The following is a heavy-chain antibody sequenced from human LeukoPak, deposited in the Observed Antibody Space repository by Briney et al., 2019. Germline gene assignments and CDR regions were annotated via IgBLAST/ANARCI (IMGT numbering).Heavy chain of an antibody. Sequence: GGSLRLSCAASGFSFSDYNMNWVRQAPGKGLEWVSYITSGSVSMSYADSVKGRFTISRDNAKNSLYLQMNSLRAEDTAVYYCASPLYYDTRGFYYQVFDWGQGTLVTVSS. D-gene: IGHD3-22*01. CDR3: ASPLYYDTRGFYYQVFD. CDR1: GFSFSDYN. CDR2: ITSGSVSM. V-gene: IGHV3-21*05. J-gene: IGHJ4*02.